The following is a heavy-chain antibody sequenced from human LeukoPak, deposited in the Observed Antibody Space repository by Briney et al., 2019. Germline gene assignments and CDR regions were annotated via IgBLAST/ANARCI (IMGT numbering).Heavy chain of an antibody. CDR2: INSDGSSI. J-gene: IGHJ4*02. CDR3: AKGTQQWLYFDY. CDR1: GFTFSSYW. Sequence: GGSLRLSCAASGFTFSSYWMHWIRQAPGQGLVWVSRINSDGSSINYADSVKGRFTISRDNSKNTLYLQMNSLRAEDTAVYYCAKGTQQWLYFDYWGQGTLVTVSS. D-gene: IGHD6-19*01. V-gene: IGHV3-74*01.